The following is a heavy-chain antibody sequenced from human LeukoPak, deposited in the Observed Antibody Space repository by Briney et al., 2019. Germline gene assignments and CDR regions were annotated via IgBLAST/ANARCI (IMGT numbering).Heavy chain of an antibody. D-gene: IGHD2-15*01. Sequence: TGGSLRLSCAASGFTFSNYWMSWVRQAPGKGLEWVANIKEDGSEKYYVDSVKGRFTISRDNARNSLYLQMNSLRAEDTAVYYCAVDPDIVVVVAATENWFDPWGQGTLVTVSS. CDR2: IKEDGSEK. CDR3: AVDPDIVVVVAATENWFDP. CDR1: GFTFSNYW. V-gene: IGHV3-7*01. J-gene: IGHJ5*02.